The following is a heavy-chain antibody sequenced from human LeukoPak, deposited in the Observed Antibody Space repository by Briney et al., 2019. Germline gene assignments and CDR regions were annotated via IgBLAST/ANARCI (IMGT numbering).Heavy chain of an antibody. D-gene: IGHD6-19*01. CDR2: INHSGST. CDR1: GGSFSGYY. Sequence: SGTLSLTCAVYGGSFSGYYWSWIRQPPGKGLEWIGEINHSGSTNYNPSLKSRVTISVDTSKNQFSLKLSSVTAADTAVYYCARFPGSVFDYWGQGTLVTVSS. V-gene: IGHV4-34*01. CDR3: ARFPGSVFDY. J-gene: IGHJ4*02.